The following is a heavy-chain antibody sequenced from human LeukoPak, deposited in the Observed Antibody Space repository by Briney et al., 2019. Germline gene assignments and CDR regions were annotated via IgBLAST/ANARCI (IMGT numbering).Heavy chain of an antibody. CDR3: ATYTSDRASFDY. V-gene: IGHV4-4*07. D-gene: IGHD3-22*01. J-gene: IGHJ4*02. Sequence: SETLSLTCTVSVGSISSYYWSWLRQPAGKGLEWIGRIYTSGSTNYNPSLTSRVTMSVDTSKNQFSLKLSSVTAADTAVYYCATYTSDRASFDYWGQGTLVTVSS. CDR1: VGSISSYY. CDR2: IYTSGST.